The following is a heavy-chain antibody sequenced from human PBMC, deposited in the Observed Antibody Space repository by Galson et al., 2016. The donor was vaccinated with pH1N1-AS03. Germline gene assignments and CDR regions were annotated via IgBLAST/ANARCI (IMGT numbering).Heavy chain of an antibody. CDR1: GDSFSSYA. CDR3: AIDGPGIVRANAH. Sequence: SVKVSCKASGDSFSSYAFTWVRLAPGQGLEWMGGIIPIFGKPQYAQKFQGRVTITADESTTTVYMDLSSLISDDTAMYYCAIDGPGIVRANAHWGQGTLVTVSS. V-gene: IGHV1-69*13. D-gene: IGHD1-14*01. J-gene: IGHJ1*01. CDR2: IIPIFGKP.